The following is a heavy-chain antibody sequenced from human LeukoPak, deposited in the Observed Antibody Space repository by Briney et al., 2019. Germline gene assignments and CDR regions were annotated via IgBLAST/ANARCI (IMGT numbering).Heavy chain of an antibody. CDR1: GFTFNTYT. D-gene: IGHD4-23*01. J-gene: IGHJ4*01. CDR2: ISGSSNYI. Sequence: GGALRLSCAASGFTFNTYTMNWVRQSPGKGLEWVSSISGSSNYIFYADSVKGRFTISRDNAKKSLYLQMNSLRAEDTAVYYCTTDLLRWAITLGCWGHGTLVTVSS. CDR3: TTDLLRWAITLGC. V-gene: IGHV3-21*01.